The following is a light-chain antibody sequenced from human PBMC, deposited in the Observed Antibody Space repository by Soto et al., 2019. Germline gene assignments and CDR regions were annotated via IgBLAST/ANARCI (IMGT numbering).Light chain of an antibody. J-gene: IGKJ1*01. CDR1: QSVSSW. CDR3: QHYNSYPWT. Sequence: DIQMTQSPSTLSASVGDRVTITCRASQSVSSWLAWYQQIPGKAPKLLIYDASSLESGVPSRFSGSGSGTEFTLTISSLQPDDFATYYCQHYNSYPWTFGQGTKVDIK. CDR2: DAS. V-gene: IGKV1-5*01.